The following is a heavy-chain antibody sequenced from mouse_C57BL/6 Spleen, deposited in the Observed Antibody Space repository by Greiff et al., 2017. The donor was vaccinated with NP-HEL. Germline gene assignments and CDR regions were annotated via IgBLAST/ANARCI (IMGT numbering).Heavy chain of an antibody. CDR1: GFTFSDYY. V-gene: IGHV5-16*01. J-gene: IGHJ1*03. CDR3: AREASITPVHWYFDV. CDR2: INYDGSST. D-gene: IGHD1-1*01. Sequence: EVKLMESEGGLVQPGSSMKLSCTASGFTFSDYYMAWVRQVPEKGLEWVANINYDGSSTYYLDSLKSRFIISRDNAKNILYLQMSSLKSKDTATYYCAREASITPVHWYFDVWGTGTTVTVSS.